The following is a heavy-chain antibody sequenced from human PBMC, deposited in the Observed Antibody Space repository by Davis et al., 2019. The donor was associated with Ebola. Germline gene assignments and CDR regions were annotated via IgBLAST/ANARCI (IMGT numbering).Heavy chain of an antibody. D-gene: IGHD1-7*01. CDR3: VRDIFATIRGTRGAFDI. Sequence: GGSLRLSCAASGFTFSSYSMSWVRQAPGRGPEWVAVVSYDGNTQLYADTVMGRFTISRDNSENTLYLQMNSLRSDDTAVYYCVRDIFATIRGTRGAFDIWGQGTMVTVSS. CDR2: VSYDGNTQ. J-gene: IGHJ3*02. V-gene: IGHV3-30*03. CDR1: GFTFSSYS.